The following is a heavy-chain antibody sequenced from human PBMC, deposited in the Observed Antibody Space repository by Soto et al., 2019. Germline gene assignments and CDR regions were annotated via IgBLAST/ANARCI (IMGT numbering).Heavy chain of an antibody. J-gene: IGHJ1*01. CDR1: GLTFRNAW. CDR3: TTERFRGIVASAGDFHQ. CDR2: IKSKANGGTT. V-gene: IGHV3-15*01. D-gene: IGHD1-26*01. Sequence: EVQLVESGGGLVKPGGSLRLSCAASGLTFRNAWMSWVRQAPGKGLEWVGRIKSKANGGTTDYAAPVKGRFTISRHDSQSTLYLQMNSLKIEDTAVYYCTTERFRGIVASAGDFHQWGQGTLVIVSS.